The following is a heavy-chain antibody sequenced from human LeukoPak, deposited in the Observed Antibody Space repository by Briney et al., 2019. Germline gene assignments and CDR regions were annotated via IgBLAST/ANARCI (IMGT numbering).Heavy chain of an antibody. Sequence: GGSLRLSCAASGFTFSSYGMSWVRQAPGKGLEWVSAISGSGGSAYYADSVKGRFTISRDNSKNTLYLQMNSLRAEDTAVYYCAKVAVGYYYDSSGQDDAFDIWGQGTMVTVSS. J-gene: IGHJ3*02. V-gene: IGHV3-23*01. CDR2: ISGSGGSA. CDR1: GFTFSSYG. D-gene: IGHD3-22*01. CDR3: AKVAVGYYYDSSGQDDAFDI.